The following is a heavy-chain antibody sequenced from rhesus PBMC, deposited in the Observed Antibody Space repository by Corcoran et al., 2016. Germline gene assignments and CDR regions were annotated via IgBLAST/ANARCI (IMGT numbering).Heavy chain of an antibody. CDR1: GGSIRSDY. Sequence: QVQLQESGPGLVKPLETLSLTCEVSGGSIRSDYWNWVRQPPGKGLELIGDIYGSGGSTNYNPSLKSRVTLSIDTAKNQFSLKLSSVAAADTAVYYCAREDSEYLWDSWGQGVVVSVSS. CDR2: IYGSGGST. CDR3: AREDSEYLWDS. D-gene: IGHD4-23*01. V-gene: IGHV4S11*01. J-gene: IGHJ6*01.